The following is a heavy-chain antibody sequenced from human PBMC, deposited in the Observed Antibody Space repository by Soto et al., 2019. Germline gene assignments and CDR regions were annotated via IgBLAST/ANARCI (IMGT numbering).Heavy chain of an antibody. Sequence: SETLSLTCAVYGGSFSGYYWSWIRQPPGKGLEWIGEINHSGSTNYNPSLKSRVTISVDTSKNQFSLKLSSVTAADTAVYYCARGVKELRWHHLPYFDYWGQGTLVTVSS. V-gene: IGHV4-34*01. D-gene: IGHD4-17*01. J-gene: IGHJ4*02. CDR3: ARGVKELRWHHLPYFDY. CDR1: GGSFSGYY. CDR2: INHSGST.